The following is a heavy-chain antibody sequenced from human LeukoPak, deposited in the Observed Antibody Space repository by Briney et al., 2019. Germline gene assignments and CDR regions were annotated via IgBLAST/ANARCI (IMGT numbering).Heavy chain of an antibody. V-gene: IGHV3-21*01. J-gene: IGHJ4*02. CDR1: GFTFSSYS. CDR2: ISSSSSYI. D-gene: IGHD5-18*01. CDR3: AKDRATAMVTLYYFDY. Sequence: GGSLRLSCAASGFTFSSYSMNWVRQAPGKGLEWVSSISSSSSYIYYADSVKGRFTISRDNSKNTLYLQMNSLRAEDTAVYYCAKDRATAMVTLYYFDYWGQGTLVTVSS.